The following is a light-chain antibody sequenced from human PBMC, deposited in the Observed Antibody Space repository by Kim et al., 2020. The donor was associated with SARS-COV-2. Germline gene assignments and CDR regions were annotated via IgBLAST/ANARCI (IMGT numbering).Light chain of an antibody. CDR2: EVS. CDR3: TSYTSTSTWV. CDR1: SSDIGDNNY. J-gene: IGLJ3*02. Sequence: QSALTQPASVSGSPGQFITISCTGTSSDIGDNNYVSWFQQHPGKAPKLMTYEVSNRPSGISNRFSGSKSGNTASLTISGLQAEDEADYYCTSYTSTSTWVFGGGTQLTVL. V-gene: IGLV2-14*03.